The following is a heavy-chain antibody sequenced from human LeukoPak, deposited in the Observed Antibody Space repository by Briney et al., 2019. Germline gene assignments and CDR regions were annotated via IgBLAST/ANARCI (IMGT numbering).Heavy chain of an antibody. CDR1: GGSISTYY. CDR2: IYYSGST. V-gene: IGHV4-59*08. J-gene: IGHJ4*02. CDR3: ARQVGYSSGWYVY. D-gene: IGHD6-19*01. Sequence: PSETLSLTCTVSGGSISTYYWSWIRQPPGKGLEWIGHIYYSGSTNYNPSLKSRVTISVDTSNNQFSLKVTSVTAADTAVYYCARQVGYSSGWYVYWGQGTLVTVSS.